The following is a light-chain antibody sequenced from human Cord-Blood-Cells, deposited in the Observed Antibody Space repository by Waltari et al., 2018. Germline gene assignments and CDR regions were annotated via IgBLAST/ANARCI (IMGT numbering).Light chain of an antibody. CDR2: AAS. J-gene: IGKJ1*01. CDR3: QQLNSYPRT. Sequence: DIQLTQSPSFLSASVGDRVTIPCRASQGISSYLAWYQQKPGKAPKLLIYAASTLQSGVPSRFGGSGSGTEFTLTISSLQPEDFATYYCQQLNSYPRTFGQGTKVEIK. CDR1: QGISSY. V-gene: IGKV1-9*01.